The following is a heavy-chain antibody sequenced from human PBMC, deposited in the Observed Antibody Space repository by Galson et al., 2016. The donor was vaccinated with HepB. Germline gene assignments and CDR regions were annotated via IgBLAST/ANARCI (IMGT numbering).Heavy chain of an antibody. J-gene: IGHJ4*02. Sequence: SLRLSCAASGFTFSSSTMNWVRQSPGKGLEWVSYISSSGTTIYYADSVKGRFTISRDNAKNSLYLQMNSLRAEDTAVYYCARGPVRLDDLLTGPPKNPDYWGQGTLVTVSS. V-gene: IGHV3-48*03. CDR2: ISSSGTTI. D-gene: IGHD3-9*01. CDR3: ARGPVRLDDLLTGPPKNPDY. CDR1: GFTFSSST.